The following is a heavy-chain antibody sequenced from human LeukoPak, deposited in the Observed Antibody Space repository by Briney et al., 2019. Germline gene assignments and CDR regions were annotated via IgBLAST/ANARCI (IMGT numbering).Heavy chain of an antibody. CDR1: GGTFSSYA. J-gene: IGHJ4*02. D-gene: IGHD3-22*01. V-gene: IGHV1-69*13. CDR3: ARNYYDSSGYWKLFDY. CDR2: IIPIFGTA. Sequence: SVKVSCKASGGTFSSYAISWVRQAPGQGLEWMGGIIPIFGTANYAQKFQGRVTITADESTSTAYMELGSLRSEDTAVYYCARNYYDSSGYWKLFDYWGQGTLVTVSS.